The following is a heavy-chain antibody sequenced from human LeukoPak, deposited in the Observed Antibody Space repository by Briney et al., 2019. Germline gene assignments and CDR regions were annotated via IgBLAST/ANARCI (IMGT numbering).Heavy chain of an antibody. CDR3: ARDPSEGLPFDY. CDR1: GYTFIGYY. D-gene: IGHD5-12*01. Sequence: ASVKVSCKASGYTFIGYYMHWVRQAPGQGLEWMGWINPNSGGTNYAQKFQGRVTMTRDTSISTAYMELSRLRSDDTAVYYCARDPSEGLPFDYWGQGTLVTVSS. J-gene: IGHJ4*02. CDR2: INPNSGGT. V-gene: IGHV1-2*02.